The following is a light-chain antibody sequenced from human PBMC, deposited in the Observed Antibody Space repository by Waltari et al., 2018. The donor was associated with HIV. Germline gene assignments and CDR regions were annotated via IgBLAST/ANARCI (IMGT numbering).Light chain of an antibody. CDR2: DTD. Sequence: QSIFTQPPSVSAAPGQKVTIPSSGGDSTLGNNYVSWYQQVPGRAPRLLIYDTDKRPSGIPERFSASKAGMSATLGITGLQIVDEADYYCGTWDSSLNLYVFGPGTTVAVL. CDR3: GTWDSSLNLYV. CDR1: DSTLGNNY. V-gene: IGLV1-51*01. J-gene: IGLJ1*01.